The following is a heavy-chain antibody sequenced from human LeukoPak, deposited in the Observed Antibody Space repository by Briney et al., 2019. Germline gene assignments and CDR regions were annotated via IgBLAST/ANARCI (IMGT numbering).Heavy chain of an antibody. CDR3: ASPYSSRWYELCY. V-gene: IGHV3-23*01. J-gene: IGHJ4*02. Sequence: GGSLRLSCAASGFTFSSNAMTWVRQAPGKGLECVSAITAGGDTTYYADSVKGRFTISRDNSRNALYLQMNSLRAEDTAVYYCASPYSSRWYELCYWGQGTLVTVSS. CDR1: GFTFSSNA. D-gene: IGHD6-13*01. CDR2: ITAGGDTT.